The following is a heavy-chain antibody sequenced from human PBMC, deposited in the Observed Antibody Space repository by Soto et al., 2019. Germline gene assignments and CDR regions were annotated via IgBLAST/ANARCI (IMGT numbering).Heavy chain of an antibody. V-gene: IGHV1-8*01. CDR2: MNPNTGDT. D-gene: IGHD1-1*01. Sequence: QVQLVQSGAEVKKPGASVKVSCKASGYTFISYDINWVRQATGQGLEWMGWMNPNTGDTGYAQKFQGRVTMTRNTSINTANVEVSSLRSDDTAVYFCARGDGYIFDYWGQGTLVTVSS. CDR3: ARGDGYIFDY. J-gene: IGHJ4*02. CDR1: GYTFISYD.